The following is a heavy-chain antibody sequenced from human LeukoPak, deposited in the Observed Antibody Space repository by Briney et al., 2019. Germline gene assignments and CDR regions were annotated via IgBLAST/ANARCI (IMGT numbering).Heavy chain of an antibody. V-gene: IGHV3-33*01. D-gene: IGHD6-6*01. Sequence: GGSLRLSCAASGFTLSSYGFLWVRQAPGKGLEWVALIWYDGTRENYADSVKGRFTISRDNSKNTVYLQMNSLRAEDTAVYYCARDLSIGGLDIGGQGTLVTVSS. J-gene: IGHJ4*02. CDR2: IWYDGTRE. CDR3: ARDLSIGGLDI. CDR1: GFTLSSYG.